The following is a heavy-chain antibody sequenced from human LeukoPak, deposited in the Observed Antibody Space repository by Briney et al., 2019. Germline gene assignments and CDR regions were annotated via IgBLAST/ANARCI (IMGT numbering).Heavy chain of an antibody. J-gene: IGHJ6*02. CDR2: ISAYNGNT. D-gene: IGHD1-26*01. V-gene: IGHV1-18*01. CDR3: ARSPGIVGATTIYYGMDV. CDR1: GGTFSSYA. Sequence: GASVKVSCKASGGTFSSYAISWVRQAPGQGLEWMGWISAYNGNTNYAQKLQGRVTMTTDTSTSTAYMELRSLRSDDTAVYYCARSPGIVGATTIYYGMDVWGQGTTVTVSS.